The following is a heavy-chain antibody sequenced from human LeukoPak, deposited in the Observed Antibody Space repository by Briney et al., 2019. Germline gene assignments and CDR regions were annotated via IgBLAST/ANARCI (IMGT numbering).Heavy chain of an antibody. V-gene: IGHV3-33*01. CDR3: ARDYGSGGRWLQPGAY. Sequence: GRSLRLSCAASGFTFSSYGMHWVRQAPGKGLEWVAVIWYDGSNKYYADSVKGRFTISRDNSKNTLYLQMNSLRAEDTAVYYCARDYGSGGRWLQPGAYWGQGTLVTVSS. CDR2: IWYDGSNK. D-gene: IGHD5-24*01. CDR1: GFTFSSYG. J-gene: IGHJ4*02.